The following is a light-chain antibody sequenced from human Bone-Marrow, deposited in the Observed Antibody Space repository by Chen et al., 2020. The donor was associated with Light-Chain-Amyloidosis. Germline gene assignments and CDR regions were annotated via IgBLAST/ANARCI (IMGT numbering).Light chain of an antibody. CDR2: DDS. CDR1: NIGSTS. CDR3: QVWERSRELPV. J-gene: IGLJ3*02. Sequence: SYVLTQPSSVSVAPGQTATIACGGNNIGSTSVHWYQQTPGPAPLRVVYDDSDRPTGIPERWSGWNSGDTATLTISRVEAGEEADYSCQVWERSRELPVFGGGTKLPVL. V-gene: IGLV3-21*02.